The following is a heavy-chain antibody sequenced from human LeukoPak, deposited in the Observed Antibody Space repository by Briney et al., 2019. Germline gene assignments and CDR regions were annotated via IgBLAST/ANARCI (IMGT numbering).Heavy chain of an antibody. V-gene: IGHV3-30-3*01. D-gene: IGHD2-15*01. CDR1: GCTFSSYT. Sequence: PGRSLRLSCAASGCTFSSYTMHWVRHAAGEGLEWVAFISYDGSNKYYADSVKGRFTISRDNSKNTLYLQMNSLRPEDTAVYYCARDGCSGGNCHNFRYWGQGNLVTVSS. CDR3: ARDGCSGGNCHNFRY. J-gene: IGHJ4*02. CDR2: ISYDGSNK.